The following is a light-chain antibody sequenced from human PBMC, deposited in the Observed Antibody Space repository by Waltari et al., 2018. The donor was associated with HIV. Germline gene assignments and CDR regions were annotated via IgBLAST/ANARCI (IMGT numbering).Light chain of an antibody. CDR1: SSDVGDYNY. CDR3: SSYTGTSTHVV. J-gene: IGLJ2*01. CDR2: EVS. Sequence: QSALTQPASVSGSPGQSITISCTGTSSDVGDYNYVSWYQQHSGKAPKLMIYEVSNRPSGVSNRFSGSKSGNTASLTISGLQAEDEAYYYCSSYTGTSTHVVFGGGTKLTVL. V-gene: IGLV2-14*01.